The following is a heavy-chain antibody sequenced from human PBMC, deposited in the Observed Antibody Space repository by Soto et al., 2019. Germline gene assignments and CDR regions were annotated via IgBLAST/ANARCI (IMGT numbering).Heavy chain of an antibody. V-gene: IGHV1-18*01. CDR3: ARTDKVDYVPPLDN. J-gene: IGHJ4*02. Sequence: QIHLVQSGGEVKKPGASVKVSCKPSGYTFTTYGISWLRQAPGQGLEWMGWITPFNDNTNYAQNLQGRVTMTTDTSTNTAYLELRSLTSDDTAVYYCARTDKVDYVPPLDNWGQGTLVTVSS. CDR1: GYTFTTYG. CDR2: ITPFNDNT. D-gene: IGHD4-17*01.